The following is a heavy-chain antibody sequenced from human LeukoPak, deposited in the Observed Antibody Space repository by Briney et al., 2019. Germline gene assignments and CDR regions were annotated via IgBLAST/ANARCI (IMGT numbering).Heavy chain of an antibody. CDR2: IHPDGRT. CDR3: ARYAVPRDYADTVNAYDL. Sequence: PSETLSLTCAVSGGSLSGYYWRWMRQPPGKGLEGMGDIHPDGRTKYNSSFKSRVTIFLDSSKSEVSRRLSPVPPADTALYFCARYAVPRDYADTVNAYDLGGQGTMVTV. D-gene: IGHD4-17*01. CDR1: GGSLSGYY. V-gene: IGHV4-34*01. J-gene: IGHJ3*01.